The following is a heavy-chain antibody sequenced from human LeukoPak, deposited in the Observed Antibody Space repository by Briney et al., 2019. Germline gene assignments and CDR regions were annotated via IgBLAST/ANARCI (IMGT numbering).Heavy chain of an antibody. J-gene: IGHJ4*02. Sequence: ASVNVSCKASGRTFSSYAISWVRQAPGQGLEWMGGIIPIFGTANYAQKFQGRVTITADESTSTAYMELSSLRSEDTAVYYCARETISGWNYFDYWGQGTLVTVSS. CDR2: IIPIFGTA. CDR3: ARETISGWNYFDY. D-gene: IGHD6-19*01. V-gene: IGHV1-69*13. CDR1: GRTFSSYA.